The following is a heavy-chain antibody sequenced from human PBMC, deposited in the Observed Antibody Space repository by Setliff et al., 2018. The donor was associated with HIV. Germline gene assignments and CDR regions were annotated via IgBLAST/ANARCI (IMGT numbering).Heavy chain of an antibody. CDR1: GYFISNGYY. CDR3: ARGLKGGGYYFDY. J-gene: IGHJ4*01. Sequence: SETLSLTCSVSGYFISNGYYWGWIRQPPGKGLEWVGTIYQNGNTYYSPSLESRVSVSMDMSRNQFSLNLNSVTATDTAVYYCARGLKGGGYYFDYWGQGMLVTVSS. D-gene: IGHD1-26*01. V-gene: IGHV4-38-2*02. CDR2: IYQNGNT.